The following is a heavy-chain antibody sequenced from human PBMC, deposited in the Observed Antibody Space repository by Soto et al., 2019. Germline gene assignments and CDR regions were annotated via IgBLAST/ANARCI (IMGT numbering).Heavy chain of an antibody. D-gene: IGHD3-3*01. CDR1: GFTFGDYA. Sequence: EVQLVESGGGSVQPGRSLRLSCAASGFTFGDYAMHWVRQPPGKGLEWVSGISWNSGSIGYADSVKGRFIISRDNAKNSLYLQMNGLRPEDTAFYYCAKDIGVFGVAPRGAQYGMDVWGQGTTVTVSS. CDR3: AKDIGVFGVAPRGAQYGMDV. CDR2: ISWNSGSI. J-gene: IGHJ6*01. V-gene: IGHV3-9*01.